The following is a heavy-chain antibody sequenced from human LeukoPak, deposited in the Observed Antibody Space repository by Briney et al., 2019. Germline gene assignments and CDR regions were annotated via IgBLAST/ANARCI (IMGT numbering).Heavy chain of an antibody. V-gene: IGHV3-48*01. J-gene: IGHJ4*02. CDR2: ISSSGTTI. Sequence: GGSLRLSCAASVFTFRTSGMNWVRQAPGKGLEWVSYISSSGTTISYAQSVKGRFTITRDNAQNTLTLHMNTLRADDTAVYYCAKDGGTHFDHWGQGTLVTVSS. CDR3: AKDGGTHFDH. CDR1: VFTFRTSG. D-gene: IGHD1-26*01.